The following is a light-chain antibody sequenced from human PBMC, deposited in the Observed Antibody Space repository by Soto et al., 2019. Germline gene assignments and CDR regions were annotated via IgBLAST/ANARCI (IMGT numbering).Light chain of an antibody. V-gene: IGLV2-8*01. CDR1: SSDVGGYNY. CDR3: SSFAGNNNLV. Sequence: QSVLTQPPSASGSTGRSVTISCTGTSSDVGGYNYVSWYQQHPGKAPKLMISEVSKRPSGVPDRFSGSKSGNTASLTVSGLQAEDEPDYYCSSFAGNNNLVFGGGTQLTV. J-gene: IGLJ2*01. CDR2: EVS.